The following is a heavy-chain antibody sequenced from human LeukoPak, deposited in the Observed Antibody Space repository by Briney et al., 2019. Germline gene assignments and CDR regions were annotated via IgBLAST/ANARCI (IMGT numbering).Heavy chain of an antibody. J-gene: IGHJ4*02. CDR1: GFTFSDYY. D-gene: IGHD3-9*01. CDR3: ARDDTHYYDILTGYYKY. CDR2: ISSSGSTI. V-gene: IGHV3-11*04. Sequence: KPGGSLRLSCAASGFTFSDYYMSWIRQAPGKGLEWVSYISSSGSTIDYADSVKGRFTISRDNAKNSLYLQMNSLRAEDTAVYYCARDDTHYYDILTGYYKYWGQGTLVTVSS.